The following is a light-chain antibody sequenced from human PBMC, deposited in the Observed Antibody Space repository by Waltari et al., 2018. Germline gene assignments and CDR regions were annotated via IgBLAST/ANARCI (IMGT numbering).Light chain of an antibody. J-gene: IGKJ4*01. V-gene: IGKV3-11*01. CDR1: QTVNSY. CDR2: DAS. Sequence: EIVLTQSPATLSLSPGERATLSCRASQTVNSYLALYQQKPGQSPRLLIYDASNRATGIPARFSASGSGTDFTLTISSLETEDFAVYYCQQRAIWPLTFGGGTRVEIK. CDR3: QQRAIWPLT.